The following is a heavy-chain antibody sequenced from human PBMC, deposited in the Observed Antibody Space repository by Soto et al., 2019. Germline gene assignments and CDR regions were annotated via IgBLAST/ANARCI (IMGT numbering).Heavy chain of an antibody. CDR2: TYYRSKWYN. CDR3: ARGEQYSGRIFDY. J-gene: IGHJ4*02. D-gene: IGHD1-26*01. V-gene: IGHV6-1*01. Sequence: QVQLQQSGPGLVKPSQTLSVTCGISGDSVSSNSAAWNWLRQSPSRGLEWLGRTYYRSKWYNDSAVPVESRITINPDTSKNHFSLQLNFVTPEDTAVYFCARGEQYSGRIFDYWGQGTLVTVSS. CDR1: GDSVSSNSAA.